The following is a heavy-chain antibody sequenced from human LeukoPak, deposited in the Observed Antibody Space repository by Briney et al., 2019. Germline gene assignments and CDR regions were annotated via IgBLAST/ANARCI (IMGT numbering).Heavy chain of an antibody. CDR1: GGSISPYF. Sequence: SETLSLTCTVSGGSISPYFWSWIRQPPGKGLEWIGYIYYSGSTNYNPSLKSRVTISVDTSKNQFSLKLSSVTAADTAVYYCAARSSGWYGVEYYFDYWGQGTLVTVSS. D-gene: IGHD6-19*01. CDR3: AARSSGWYGVEYYFDY. CDR2: IYYSGST. V-gene: IGHV4-59*01. J-gene: IGHJ4*02.